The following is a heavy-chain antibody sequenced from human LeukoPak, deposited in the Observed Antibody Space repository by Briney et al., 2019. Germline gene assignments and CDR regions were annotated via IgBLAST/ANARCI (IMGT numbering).Heavy chain of an antibody. CDR3: ARWGLVTARPDFDY. CDR1: GGSISSSSYY. V-gene: IGHV4-39*07. Sequence: PSETLSLTCTVSGGSISSSSYYWGWIRQPPGKGLEWIGSIYYSGSTYYNPSLKSRVTISVDTSKNQFSLKLSSVTAADTAVYYCARWGLVTARPDFDYWGQGTLVTVSS. CDR2: IYYSGST. D-gene: IGHD2-21*01. J-gene: IGHJ4*02.